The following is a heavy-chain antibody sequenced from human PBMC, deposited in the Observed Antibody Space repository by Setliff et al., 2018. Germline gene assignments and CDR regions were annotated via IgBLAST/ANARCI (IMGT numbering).Heavy chain of an antibody. J-gene: IGHJ2*01. CDR1: GWSFSGYQ. V-gene: IGHV4-34*01. CDR2: INHSGST. CDR3: ARAQVVFAISAPVWYFEV. Sequence: SETLSLTCVVYGWSFSGYQWSWIRQPPGKGLEWIGEINHSGSTNYNPSLKSRVSISVEKSKNQFSLKLTSVTAADTAVYYCARAQVVFAISAPVWYFEVWGRGTQVTVSS. D-gene: IGHD2-21*01.